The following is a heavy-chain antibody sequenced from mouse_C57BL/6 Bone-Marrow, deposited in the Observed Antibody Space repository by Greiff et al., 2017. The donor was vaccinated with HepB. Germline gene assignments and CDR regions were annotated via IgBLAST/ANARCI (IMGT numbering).Heavy chain of an antibody. J-gene: IGHJ1*03. CDR3: ARRGLLRYGWYFDV. D-gene: IGHD1-1*01. CDR2: ISSGGSYT. Sequence: EVKVVESGGDLVKPGGSLKLSCAASGFTFSSYGMSWVRQTPDKRLEWVATISSGGSYTYYPDSVKGRFTISRDNAKNTLYLQMSSLKSEDTAMYSCARRGLLRYGWYFDVWGTGTTVTVSS. CDR1: GFTFSSYG. V-gene: IGHV5-6*02.